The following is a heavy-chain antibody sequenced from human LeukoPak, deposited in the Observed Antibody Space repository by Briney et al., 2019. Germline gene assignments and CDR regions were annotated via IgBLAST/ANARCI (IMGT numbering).Heavy chain of an antibody. CDR1: GFTFSSYS. CDR3: AREDSGSYYDY. J-gene: IGHJ4*02. Sequence: PGGSLRLSCAASGFTFSSYSMNWVRQAPGKGLEWVSYISSSSSTIYYADSVKGRFTISRDNAKNSLYLQMNSLRAEDTAAYYCAREDSGSYYDYWGQGTLVTVSS. CDR2: ISSSSSTI. D-gene: IGHD1-26*01. V-gene: IGHV3-48*01.